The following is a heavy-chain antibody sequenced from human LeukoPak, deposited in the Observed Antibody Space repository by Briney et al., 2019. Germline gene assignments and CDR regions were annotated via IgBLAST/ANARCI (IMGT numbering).Heavy chain of an antibody. J-gene: IGHJ4*02. D-gene: IGHD2-8*02. CDR1: GFTFGDYG. CDR2: IRINSYGGTT. Sequence: GRSLRLSCTASGFTFGDYGMSWVRQAPGKGLEWVGFIRINSYGGTTEYAASVKGRFTISRDDSKSIAYLQMNSLKSEDTAVYYCTRIRLDHLVFGHWGQGTLVTVSS. CDR3: TRIRLDHLVFGH. V-gene: IGHV3-49*04.